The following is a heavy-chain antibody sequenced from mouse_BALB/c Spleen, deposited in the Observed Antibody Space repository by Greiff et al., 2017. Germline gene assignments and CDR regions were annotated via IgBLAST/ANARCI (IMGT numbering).Heavy chain of an antibody. CDR3: ATDGYSYYFDY. CDR1: GFTFSSYA. CDR2: ISSGGST. V-gene: IGHV5-6-5*01. D-gene: IGHD2-3*01. J-gene: IGHJ2*01. Sequence: EVQLVESGGGLVKPGGSLKLSCAASGFTFSSYAMSWVRQTPEKRLEWVASISSGGSTYYPDSVKGRFTISRDNARNILYLQMSSLRSEDTAMYYCATDGYSYYFDYWGQGTTLTVSS.